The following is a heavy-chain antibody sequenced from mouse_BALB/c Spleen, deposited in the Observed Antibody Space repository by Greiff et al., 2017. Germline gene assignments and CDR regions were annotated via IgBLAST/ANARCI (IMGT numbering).Heavy chain of an antibody. CDR3: ARKGLYGYEDPSFAY. Sequence: QVQLQQSGAELVRPGSSVKISCKASGYAFSSYWMNWVKQRPGQGLEWIGQIYPGDGDTNYNGKFKGKATLTADKSSSTAYMQLSSLTSEDSAVYYCARKGLYGYEDPSFAYWGQGTLVTVSA. D-gene: IGHD2-2*01. J-gene: IGHJ3*01. CDR1: GYAFSSYW. V-gene: IGHV1-80*01. CDR2: IYPGDGDT.